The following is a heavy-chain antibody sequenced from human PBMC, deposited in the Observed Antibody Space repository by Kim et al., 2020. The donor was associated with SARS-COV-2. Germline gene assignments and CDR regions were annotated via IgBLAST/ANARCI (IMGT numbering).Heavy chain of an antibody. J-gene: IGHJ4*02. Sequence: ADSVKGRFTISRDNAKNSLYLQMTSLRDEYTAVYYCARDRGYNWNDGLGYWGQGTLVTVSS. D-gene: IGHD1-20*01. CDR3: ARDRGYNWNDGLGY. V-gene: IGHV3-48*02.